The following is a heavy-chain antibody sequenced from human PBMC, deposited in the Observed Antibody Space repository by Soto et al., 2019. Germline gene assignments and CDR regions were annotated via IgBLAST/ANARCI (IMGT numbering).Heavy chain of an antibody. J-gene: IGHJ4*02. CDR3: ATENYYDSSGYHY. CDR2: ISAYNGNT. V-gene: IGHV1-18*04. D-gene: IGHD3-22*01. CDR1: GYTFTSYG. Sequence: WASVKVSCKASGYTFTSYGISWVRQAPGQGLEWMGWISAYNGNTNYAQKLQGRVTMTTDTSTSTAYMELSSLRSEDTAVYYCATENYYDSSGYHYWGQGTLVTVSS.